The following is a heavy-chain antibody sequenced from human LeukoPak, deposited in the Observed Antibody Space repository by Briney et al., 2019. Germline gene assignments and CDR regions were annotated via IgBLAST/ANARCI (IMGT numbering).Heavy chain of an antibody. V-gene: IGHV3-23*01. D-gene: IGHD2-2*01. CDR2: ISGSGDSR. Sequence: TGGSLRLSCAASGFTFSSCAMSWVRQAPGKGLEWVSLISGSGDSRYYADSVKGRFTISRDNTKNTLYLQMNSLRAEDTAVYYCASCTTSCSGMDVWGQGTTVTVSS. J-gene: IGHJ6*02. CDR1: GFTFSSCA. CDR3: ASCTTSCSGMDV.